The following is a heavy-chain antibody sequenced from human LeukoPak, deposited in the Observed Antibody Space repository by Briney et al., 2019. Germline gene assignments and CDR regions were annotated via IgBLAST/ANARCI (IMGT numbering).Heavy chain of an antibody. CDR3: ASQDDFWSAVVDS. J-gene: IGHJ4*02. V-gene: IGHV1-2*02. CDR2: VNPDSGGT. Sequence: ASVKVSCKASGYTFTGYYIHWVRQAPGQGLEWMGWVNPDSGGTNYAQRFQGRVTMTRDSSISTAYMELSRLTSDDTAVYYCASQDDFWSAVVDSWGQGTLVTVSS. CDR1: GYTFTGYY. D-gene: IGHD3-3*01.